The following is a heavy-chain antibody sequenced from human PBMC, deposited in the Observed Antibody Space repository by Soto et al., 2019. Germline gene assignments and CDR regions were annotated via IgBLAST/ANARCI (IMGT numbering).Heavy chain of an antibody. CDR1: SGSISSDSYY. J-gene: IGHJ4*02. V-gene: IGHV4-31*03. D-gene: IGHD3-22*01. CDR3: AREEGYPKGYYYDSSGNYFDY. CDR2: IYYSGTT. Sequence: SETLSLTCTVSSGSISSDSYYWSWIRQHPGEGLEWIGYIYYSGTTYYNPSLKSRVTISIDTSKNQFSLKLSSLRSEDTAVYYCAREEGYPKGYYYDSSGNYFDYWGQGTLVTVSS.